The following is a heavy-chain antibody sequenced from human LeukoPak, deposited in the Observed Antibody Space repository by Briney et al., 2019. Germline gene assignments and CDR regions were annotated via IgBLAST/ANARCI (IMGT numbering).Heavy chain of an antibody. Sequence: ASVKVSCKASGYTFTSYYMHWVRQAPGQGLEWMGIINPSGGSTSYAQKFQGRVTMTRDTSTSTVYMELSSLRSEDTAVYYCASHWGSYLLLGYWGQGTLVTVSS. J-gene: IGHJ4*02. V-gene: IGHV1-46*01. CDR3: ASHWGSYLLLGY. CDR2: INPSGGST. CDR1: GYTFTSYY. D-gene: IGHD7-27*01.